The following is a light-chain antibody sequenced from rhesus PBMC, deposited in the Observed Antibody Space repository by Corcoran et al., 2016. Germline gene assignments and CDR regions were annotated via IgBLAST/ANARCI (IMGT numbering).Light chain of an antibody. Sequence: DIQMTQSPSSLSASVGDRVTITCRASENVNNYLHWYQQKPGKAPKLLISKATTLQSGVPSRFSGRGSGTDFTLTISSLQPEDFATYYCQHSNGTPHSFGQGTKVEIK. V-gene: IGKV1-74*01. CDR1: ENVNNY. J-gene: IGKJ2*01. CDR2: KAT. CDR3: QHSNGTPHS.